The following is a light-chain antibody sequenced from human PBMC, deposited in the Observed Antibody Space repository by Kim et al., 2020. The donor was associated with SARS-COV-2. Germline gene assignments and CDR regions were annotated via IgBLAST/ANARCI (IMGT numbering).Light chain of an antibody. Sequence: GQGVTISFSGSSSNIGSNYGYWYQQRPGTAPKLLIYRNSQRPSGVPDRFSGSKSGTSASLAISGLRSEDEADYYCAAWDDSLSGYVFGTGTKVTVL. CDR3: AAWDDSLSGYV. V-gene: IGLV1-47*01. J-gene: IGLJ1*01. CDR2: RNS. CDR1: SSNIGSNY.